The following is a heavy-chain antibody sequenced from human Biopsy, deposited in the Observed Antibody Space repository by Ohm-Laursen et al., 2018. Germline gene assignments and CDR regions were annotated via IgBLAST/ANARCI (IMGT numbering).Heavy chain of an antibody. CDR3: AKCMTGGSNYYFHH. Sequence: SLRLSCAASGFTFSSYGMHWVRQAPGKGLEWVAAIWIDGSNKNYADSVKGRFTISRDNSKNTLYLQMNSLRGEDTAVYYCAKCMTGGSNYYFHHCGQGTLVTVSS. CDR1: GFTFSSYG. J-gene: IGHJ4*02. CDR2: IWIDGSNK. V-gene: IGHV3-33*06. D-gene: IGHD2-8*01.